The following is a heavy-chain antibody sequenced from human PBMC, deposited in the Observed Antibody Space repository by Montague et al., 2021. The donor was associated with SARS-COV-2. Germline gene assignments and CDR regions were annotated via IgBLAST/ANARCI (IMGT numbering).Heavy chain of an antibody. V-gene: IGHV4-39*01. CDR2: LYYSGNT. J-gene: IGHJ5*02. Sequence: SETLSLTCTVSGGSISSRDWRWAGERPPAVQALTWIVYLYYSGNTNYNLSLKSRVTISIDTSKNMFSLKLNSVTAADTSVYYCARLRIVLFVDSKGGWIDPWGHGTLVTVSS. CDR1: GGSISSRDWR. D-gene: IGHD3-10*02. CDR3: ARLRIVLFVDSKGGWIDP.